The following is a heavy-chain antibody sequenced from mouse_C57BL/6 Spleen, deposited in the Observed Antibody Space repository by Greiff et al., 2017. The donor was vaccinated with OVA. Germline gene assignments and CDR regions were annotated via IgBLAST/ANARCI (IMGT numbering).Heavy chain of an antibody. J-gene: IGHJ1*03. D-gene: IGHD2-3*01. Sequence: VKLVESGPGLVAPSQSLSITCTVSGFSLTSYGVDWVRQPPGKGLEWLGVIWGGGSTNYNSALMSRLSISKDNSTSQVFLKMNSLQTDDTAMYYCAKHRDRDYDGYYAWYFEVWGTGTTVTVSS. V-gene: IGHV2-9*01. CDR2: IWGGGST. CDR3: AKHRDRDYDGYYAWYFEV. CDR1: GFSLTSYG.